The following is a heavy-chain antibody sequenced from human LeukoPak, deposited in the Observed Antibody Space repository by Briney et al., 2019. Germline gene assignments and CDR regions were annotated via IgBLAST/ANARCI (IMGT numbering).Heavy chain of an antibody. CDR3: AKSYDFWSGYAADY. J-gene: IGHJ4*02. D-gene: IGHD3-3*01. V-gene: IGHV3-23*01. CDR2: ISGSGGST. CDR1: GFTFSGYA. Sequence: GGSLRLSCAASGFTFSGYAMSWVRQAPGKGLEWVSAISGSGGSTYYADSVKGRFTISRDNSKNTLYLQMNSLRAEDTAVYYCAKSYDFWSGYAADYWGQGTLVTVSS.